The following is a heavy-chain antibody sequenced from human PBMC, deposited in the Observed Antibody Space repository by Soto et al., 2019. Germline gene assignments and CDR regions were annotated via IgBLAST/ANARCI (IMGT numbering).Heavy chain of an antibody. V-gene: IGHV3-23*01. CDR1: GFTFSTYT. Sequence: GSLRLSCAASGFTFSTYTMNWVRQAPGKGLEWVSGIYGSGSGTYYGDSMKGRVTISRDNSKSTLYLQMNSLRAEDTAVYFCVKDRVPDSRWNFDYWGQGTLVTVSS. D-gene: IGHD1-1*01. CDR3: VKDRVPDSRWNFDY. J-gene: IGHJ4*02. CDR2: IYGSGSGT.